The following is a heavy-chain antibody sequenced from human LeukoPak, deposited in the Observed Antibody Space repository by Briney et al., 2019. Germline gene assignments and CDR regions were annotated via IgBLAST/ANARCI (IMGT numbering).Heavy chain of an antibody. D-gene: IGHD2-2*01. CDR1: GFTFSSYG. J-gene: IGHJ5*02. CDR3: AKDRGVIVPAGMAT. V-gene: IGHV3-33*06. Sequence: PGRSLRLSCAASGFTFSSYGMHWVRQAPGKGLEWVAVIWYDGSNKYYADSVKGRFTISRDNSKNTLYLQMNSLRAEETAVYYCAKDRGVIVPAGMATWGQGTLVTVSS. CDR2: IWYDGSNK.